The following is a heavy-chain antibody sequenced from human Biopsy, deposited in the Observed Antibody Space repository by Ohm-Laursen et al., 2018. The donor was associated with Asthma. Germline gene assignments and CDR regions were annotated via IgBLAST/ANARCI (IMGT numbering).Heavy chain of an antibody. J-gene: IGHJ6*02. V-gene: IGHV4-39*07. CDR1: GAYIGTPDYH. D-gene: IGHD1-26*01. Sequence: SQTLSLTCTVSGAYIGTPDYHWSWIRQSPGKGLEWVGSVYYTGNTYYNQSLKSRLSLSVDTSRNQFSLRLTSVTAADTAVYYCARGSSSRLSQWELLVSGGKRAHSYYGMDVWGQGTTVTVSS. CDR3: ARGSSSRLSQWELLVSGGKRAHSYYGMDV. CDR2: VYYTGNT.